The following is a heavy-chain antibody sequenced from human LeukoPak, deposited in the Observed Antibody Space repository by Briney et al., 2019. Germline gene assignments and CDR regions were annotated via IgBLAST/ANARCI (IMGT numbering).Heavy chain of an antibody. CDR2: KNPTSGRT. V-gene: IGHV1-8*01. CDR1: GYTFTSYD. Sequence: ASVTVSCKASGYTFTSYDINWVRQAAGQGLEWMGWKNPTSGRTGFAQSFQGRLTMTTDTSTSTAYMELSSLTSEDTAVYYCARGPVKTHGMDVWGQGTTVTVSS. J-gene: IGHJ6*02. CDR3: ARGPVKTHGMDV.